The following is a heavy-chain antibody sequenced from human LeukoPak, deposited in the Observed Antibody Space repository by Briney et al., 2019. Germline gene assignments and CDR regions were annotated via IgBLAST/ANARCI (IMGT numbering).Heavy chain of an antibody. CDR1: GFTFSSYE. J-gene: IGHJ4*02. CDR2: ISSSGSTI. D-gene: IGHD6-19*01. V-gene: IGHV3-48*03. Sequence: GGSLRLSCTASGFTFSSYEMNWVRQAPGKGLEWVSYISSSGSTIYYADSVKGRFTISRDNAKNSLYLQMNSLRAEDTAVYYCARGPRIAVAGTSVFDYWGQGTLVTVSS. CDR3: ARGPRIAVAGTSVFDY.